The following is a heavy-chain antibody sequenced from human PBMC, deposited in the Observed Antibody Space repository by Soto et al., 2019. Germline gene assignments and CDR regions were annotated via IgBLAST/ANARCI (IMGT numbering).Heavy chain of an antibody. J-gene: IGHJ5*02. CDR1: GGSISSHF. V-gene: IGHV4-59*11. D-gene: IGHD2-2*01. Sequence: SETLSLTCTVSGGSISSHFWTWIRQPPGMGLEWIGNIHSSGKTDYAPSLKSRVTISLDTSKNQFSLKLSSMTAADTAMYYCARVPDRRGQGTLVT. CDR2: IHSSGKT. CDR3: ARVPDR.